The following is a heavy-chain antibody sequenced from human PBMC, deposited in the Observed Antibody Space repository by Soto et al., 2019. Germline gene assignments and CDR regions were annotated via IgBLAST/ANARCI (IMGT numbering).Heavy chain of an antibody. J-gene: IGHJ5*02. CDR1: GGFLSESY. D-gene: IGHD3-16*02. Sequence: SETLSLTCAVYGGFLSESYWTWIRQPPGKGLEWIGEINHVGGTNYNPSLKSRVTMSVDTSQNQFSLRLISVTAADTAMYFCVRIRYQLPSSLLWLDPWGQGTPVTVYS. CDR2: INHVGGT. V-gene: IGHV4-34*01. CDR3: VRIRYQLPSSLLWLDP.